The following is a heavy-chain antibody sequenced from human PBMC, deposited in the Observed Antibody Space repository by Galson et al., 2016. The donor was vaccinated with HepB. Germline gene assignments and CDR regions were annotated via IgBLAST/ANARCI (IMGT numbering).Heavy chain of an antibody. CDR2: IYPGDSDT. V-gene: IGHV5-51*01. D-gene: IGHD6-19*01. CDR3: ARRGSGWSLCDA. Sequence: QSGAEVKKPGESLKISCRGSGYSFSSYWIGWVRQMPGKGLEWLGNIYPGDSDTRYSPSFQGQVSISADKSITTAYLQWSSLKASDTAFYYCARRGSGWSLCDAWGRGTLVIVSS. CDR1: GYSFSSYW. J-gene: IGHJ5*02.